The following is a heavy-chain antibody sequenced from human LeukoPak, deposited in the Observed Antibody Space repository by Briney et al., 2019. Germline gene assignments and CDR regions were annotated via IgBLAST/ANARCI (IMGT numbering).Heavy chain of an antibody. J-gene: IGHJ5*02. Sequence: SETLSLTCTVSGGSVSSGDYYWSWIRQPPGKGLEWIAYMYYSGSTYYNPSLKSRVTMSADTSKNQLSLKLSSVTAADTAVYYCARPYYYDSRIDPWGQGILVTVSS. D-gene: IGHD3-22*01. CDR3: ARPYYYDSRIDP. CDR2: MYYSGST. V-gene: IGHV4-30-4*01. CDR1: GGSVSSGDYY.